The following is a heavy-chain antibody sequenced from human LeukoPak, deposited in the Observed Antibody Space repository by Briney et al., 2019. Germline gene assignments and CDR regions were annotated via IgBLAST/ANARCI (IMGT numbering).Heavy chain of an antibody. D-gene: IGHD3-22*01. CDR3: AKDQSFAPYYYYDSRGDGSFDY. CDR1: GFTFSSYG. J-gene: IGHJ4*02. CDR2: ISYGGSNK. V-gene: IGHV3-30*18. Sequence: GGSLRLSCAASGFTFSSYGMHWVRQAPGKGLEWVAVISYGGSNKYYADSVKGRFTISRDNSKNTLYLQMNSLRAEDTAVYYCAKDQSFAPYYYYDSRGDGSFDYWGQGTLVTVSS.